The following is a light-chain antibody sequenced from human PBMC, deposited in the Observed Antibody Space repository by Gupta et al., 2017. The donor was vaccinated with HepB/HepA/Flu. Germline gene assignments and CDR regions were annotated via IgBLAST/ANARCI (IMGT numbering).Light chain of an antibody. V-gene: IGLV4-69*01. CDR3: QTGGTGIRV. CDR1: SGHSNYA. Sequence: LVLTPSPSASASLGASVTLPCTLSSGHSNYAIAWHQQQPAKGPRFLIKLNSDGSHNTGAATPVRFSASSSRADLYLTIASGQAEDEDDYYWQTGGTGIRVFGGGTKLTVL. J-gene: IGLJ3*02. CDR2: LNSDGSH.